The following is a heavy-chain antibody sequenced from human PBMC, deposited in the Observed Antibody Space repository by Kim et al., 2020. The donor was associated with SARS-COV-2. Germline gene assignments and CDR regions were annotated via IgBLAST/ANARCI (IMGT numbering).Heavy chain of an antibody. CDR3: AREGTAAGFYYFDY. Sequence: ADSVKGQYTITRANAKNTLYLQMNRLRAEDTAVYYCAREGTAAGFYYFDYWGQGTLVTVSS. J-gene: IGHJ4*02. D-gene: IGHD6-13*01. V-gene: IGHV3-74*01.